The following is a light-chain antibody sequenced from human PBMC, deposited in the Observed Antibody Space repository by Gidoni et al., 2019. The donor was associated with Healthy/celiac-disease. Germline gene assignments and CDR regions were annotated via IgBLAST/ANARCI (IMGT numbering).Light chain of an antibody. CDR2: AAS. Sequence: DIQMTQSRSSLSASVGDRVTITCRASQSISSYLNWYQQKPGKAPKLLIFAASSLQSGVPSRFSGSGSWTDFTLTISSLVPEEFATFYCRQGYRNPLQGTFGGXTKVEIK. J-gene: IGKJ4*01. CDR1: QSISSY. CDR3: RQGYRNPLQGT. V-gene: IGKV1-39*01.